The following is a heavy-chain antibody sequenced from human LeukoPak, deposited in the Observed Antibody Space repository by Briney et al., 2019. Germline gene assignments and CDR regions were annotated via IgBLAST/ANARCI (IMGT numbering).Heavy chain of an antibody. Sequence: SETLSLTCTVSGYSISSGYYWGWIRQPPGKGLEWIGEINHSGSTNYNPSLKSRVTISVDTSKNQFSLKLSSVTAADTAVYYCARHWKARGSYLTEHYLRQYYFDYWGQGTLVTVSS. CDR3: ARHWKARGSYLTEHYLRQYYFDY. CDR1: GYSISSGYY. D-gene: IGHD2/OR15-2a*01. J-gene: IGHJ4*02. V-gene: IGHV4-38-2*02. CDR2: INHSGST.